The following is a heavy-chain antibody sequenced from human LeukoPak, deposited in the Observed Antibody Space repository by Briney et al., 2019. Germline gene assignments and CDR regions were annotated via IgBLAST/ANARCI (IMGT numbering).Heavy chain of an antibody. V-gene: IGHV4-59*01. CDR1: GGSISSYY. CDR3: ASQTYYDILTGYHDAFDI. Sequence: SETLSLTCTVSGGSISSYYWSWIRQPPGKGLEWIGYIYYSGSTNYNPSLKSRVTISVDTSKNQFSLKLSSVTAADTAVYYCASQTYYDILTGYHDAFDIWGQGTMITVSS. D-gene: IGHD3-9*01. CDR2: IYYSGST. J-gene: IGHJ3*02.